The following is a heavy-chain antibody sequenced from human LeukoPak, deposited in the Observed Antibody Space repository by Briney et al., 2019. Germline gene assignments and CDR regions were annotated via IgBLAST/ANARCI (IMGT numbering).Heavy chain of an antibody. J-gene: IGHJ4*02. D-gene: IGHD2-15*01. CDR3: AKRSRAGWYYFDY. CDR2: ISGSGGST. Sequence: GGSLRLSCAASGFTFSSYAMRWVREAPGKGLEWVSAISGSGGSTYYADSVKGRFTISRDNSKNTLYLQMNSLRAEDTAVYYCAKRSRAGWYYFDYWGQGTLVTVSS. V-gene: IGHV3-23*01. CDR1: GFTFSSYA.